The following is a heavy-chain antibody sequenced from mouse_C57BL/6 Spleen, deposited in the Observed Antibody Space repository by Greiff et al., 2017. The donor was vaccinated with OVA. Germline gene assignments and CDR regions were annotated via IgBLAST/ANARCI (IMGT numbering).Heavy chain of an antibody. J-gene: IGHJ1*03. Sequence: EVQLVESGPGLVKPSQSLSLTCSVTGYSITSGYYWNWIRQFPGNKLEWMGYISYDGSNNYNPSLKNRISITRDTSKNQFFLKLNSVTTEDTATYYCARYLFYDYDGVWYFDVWGTGTTVTVSS. CDR1: GYSITSGYY. CDR3: ARYLFYDYDGVWYFDV. D-gene: IGHD2-4*01. V-gene: IGHV3-6*01. CDR2: ISYDGSN.